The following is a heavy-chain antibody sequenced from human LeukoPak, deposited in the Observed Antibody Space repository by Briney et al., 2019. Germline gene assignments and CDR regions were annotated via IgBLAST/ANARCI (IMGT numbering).Heavy chain of an antibody. J-gene: IGHJ4*02. V-gene: IGHV1-2*02. CDR1: GYTFTGYY. CDR3: ARDHNWKNYYFDY. Sequence: ASVKVSCKASGYTFTGYYMHWVRQAPGQGLEWMGWINPNSGGTNYAQKFQGRVTMTRDTSISTAYMELSRLRSDDTAVYYCARDHNWKNYYFDYWGQGTLVTVSS. D-gene: IGHD1/OR15-1a*01. CDR2: INPNSGGT.